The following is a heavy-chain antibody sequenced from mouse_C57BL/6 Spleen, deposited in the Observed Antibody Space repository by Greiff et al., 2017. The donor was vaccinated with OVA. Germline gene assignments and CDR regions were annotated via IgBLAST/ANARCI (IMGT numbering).Heavy chain of an antibody. CDR1: GYTFTDYY. Sequence: VQLQQSGPVLVKPGASVKMSCKASGYTFTDYYMNWVKQSHGKSLEWIGVINPYNGGTSYNQKFKGKATLTVDKSSSTAYMELNSLTSEDSAVYYCARNPTGTRAMDYWGQGTSVTVSS. CDR3: ARNPTGTRAMDY. CDR2: INPYNGGT. D-gene: IGHD4-1*02. V-gene: IGHV1-19*01. J-gene: IGHJ4*01.